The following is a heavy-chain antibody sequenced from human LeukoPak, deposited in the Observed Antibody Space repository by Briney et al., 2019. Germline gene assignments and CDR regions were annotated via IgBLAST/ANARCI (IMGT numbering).Heavy chain of an antibody. CDR1: GGSFSGYY. V-gene: IGHV4-34*01. J-gene: IGHJ5*02. D-gene: IGHD3-22*01. CDR2: INHSGST. CDR3: ARARVVFNTNWFYP. Sequence: SETLSLTCAVYGGSFSGYYWSWIRQPPGKGLEWIGEINHSGSTNYNPSLKSRVTISVDTSKNQFSLKLSSVTAADTAVYSCARARVVFNTNWFYPWGQGTLVTVSS.